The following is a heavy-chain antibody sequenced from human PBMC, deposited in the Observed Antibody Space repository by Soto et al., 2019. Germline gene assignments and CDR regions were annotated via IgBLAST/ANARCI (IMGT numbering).Heavy chain of an antibody. CDR2: ISSSSSYI. J-gene: IGHJ4*02. CDR3: ASWELLPPPPY. D-gene: IGHD1-26*01. V-gene: IGHV3-21*01. Sequence: GGSLRLSCAASGFTFSSYSMNWVRQPPGKGLEWVSSISSSSSYIYYADSVKVRFTISRDNAKNSLYLQMNSLRAEDTAVDNCASWELLPPPPYWGQGTLVTVSS. CDR1: GFTFSSYS.